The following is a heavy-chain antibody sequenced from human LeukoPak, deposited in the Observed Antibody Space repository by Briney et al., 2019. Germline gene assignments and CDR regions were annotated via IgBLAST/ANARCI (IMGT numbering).Heavy chain of an antibody. D-gene: IGHD3/OR15-3a*01. V-gene: IGHV3-33*01. CDR3: ARGHGRGLGDWFDP. J-gene: IGHJ5*02. CDR2: IWYDGSNK. Sequence: LPGGSLRLSCAASGFTFSSYGMHWVRQAPGKGLEWVAVIWYDGSNKYYADSVKGRFTISRDNSKNTLYLQMNSLSAEDTAVYYCARGHGRGLGDWFDPWGQGTLVTVSS. CDR1: GFTFSSYG.